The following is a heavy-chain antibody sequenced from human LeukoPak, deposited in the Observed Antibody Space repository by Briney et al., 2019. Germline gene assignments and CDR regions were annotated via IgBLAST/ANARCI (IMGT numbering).Heavy chain of an antibody. CDR1: GYTFTSYD. V-gene: IGHV1-8*01. CDR2: MNPNSGNT. D-gene: IGHD4-23*01. J-gene: IGHJ4*02. CDR3: ARSAVVTNSFFDS. Sequence: ASVKVSCKASGYTFTSYDINWVRQATGQGLEWMGWMNPNSGNTGYAQKFQGRVTMTRNTSISTAYMELSSLRSEDTAVYYCARSAVVTNSFFDSWGQGTLVTVSS.